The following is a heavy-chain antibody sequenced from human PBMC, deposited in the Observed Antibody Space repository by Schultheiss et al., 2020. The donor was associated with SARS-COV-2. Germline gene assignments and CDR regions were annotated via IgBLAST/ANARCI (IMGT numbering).Heavy chain of an antibody. CDR2: INSDGSST. J-gene: IGHJ4*02. V-gene: IGHV3-74*01. Sequence: GGSLRLSCAASGFTFSSYWMHWVRQAPGKGLVWVSRINSDGSSTSYADSVKGRFTISRHTSQNTLYLQMNDLRTDDTAVYYCATQHFDYWGQGTLVTVSS. D-gene: IGHD2-2*01. CDR3: ATQHFDY. CDR1: GFTFSSYW.